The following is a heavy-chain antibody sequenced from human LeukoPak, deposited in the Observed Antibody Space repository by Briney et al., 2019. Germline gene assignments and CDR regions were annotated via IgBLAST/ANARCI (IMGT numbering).Heavy chain of an antibody. V-gene: IGHV4-34*01. D-gene: IGHD2-2*01. Sequence: PSETLSLTRAVYGGSFSGYYWSWIRQPPGKGLEWIGEINHSGSTNYNPSLKSRVTISVDTSKNQFSLKLSSVTAADTAVYYCAREGVCSSTSCLYYYYYYGMDVWGKGTTVTVSS. CDR2: INHSGST. J-gene: IGHJ6*04. CDR1: GGSFSGYY. CDR3: AREGVCSSTSCLYYYYYYGMDV.